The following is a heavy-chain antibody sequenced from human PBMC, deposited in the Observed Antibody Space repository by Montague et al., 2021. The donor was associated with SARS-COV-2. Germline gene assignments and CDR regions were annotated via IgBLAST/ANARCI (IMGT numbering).Heavy chain of an antibody. V-gene: IGHV6-1*01. CDR3: TRSWGWKEPHYYFDH. D-gene: IGHD1-14*01. CDR2: TYFRSKWYS. J-gene: IGHJ4*02. CDR1: GDSVSSNSAA. Sequence: CAISGDSVSSNSAAWNWIRQSPSRGLEWLGRTYFRSKWYSEYAFSVKGRITINADTSTNQFSLHVNSVTPEDTAIYYCTRSWGWKEPHYYFDHWGQGTLVIVSS.